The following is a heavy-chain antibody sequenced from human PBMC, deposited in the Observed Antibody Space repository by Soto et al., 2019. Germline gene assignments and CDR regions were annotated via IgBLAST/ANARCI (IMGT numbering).Heavy chain of an antibody. CDR3: ARGDYYDSSGPFSDAFDI. J-gene: IGHJ3*02. CDR1: GFTFSTYW. Sequence: GGSLRLSCAASGFTFSTYWMSWVRQAPGKGLEWVANIKQDGSQKWYVDSVKGRFTISRDNAKNSLYLQMNSLRAEDTAVYYCARGDYYDSSGPFSDAFDIWGQGTMVTVSS. CDR2: IKQDGSQK. D-gene: IGHD3-22*01. V-gene: IGHV3-7*04.